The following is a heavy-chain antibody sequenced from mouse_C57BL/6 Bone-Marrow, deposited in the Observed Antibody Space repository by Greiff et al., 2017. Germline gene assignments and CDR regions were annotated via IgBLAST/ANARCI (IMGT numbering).Heavy chain of an antibody. V-gene: IGHV1-81*01. CDR3: ARDSSGYYAMDY. CDR2: IYPRSGNT. J-gene: IGHJ4*01. CDR1: GYTFTSYG. D-gene: IGHD3-2*02. Sequence: VQLQQSGAELARPGASVKLSCKASGYTFTSYGISWVKQRTGQGLEWIGEIYPRSGNTYYNEQFKGKATLTADKSSSTAYMELRSLTSEDSAVYFCARDSSGYYAMDYWGQGTSVTVSS.